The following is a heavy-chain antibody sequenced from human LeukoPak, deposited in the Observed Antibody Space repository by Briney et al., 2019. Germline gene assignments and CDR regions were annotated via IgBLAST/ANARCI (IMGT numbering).Heavy chain of an antibody. V-gene: IGHV3-15*01. CDR3: TTGCGSTSCYVGYDAFDI. CDR1: VFTFSNAW. J-gene: IGHJ3*02. Sequence: GGSLRLSCAASVFTFSNAWMSWVRRAPGKGLEWVGRIKSKTDGGTTDCAAPVKGRFTISRDDSKNTLYLQMNSLKTEDTAVYYCTTGCGSTSCYVGYDAFDIWGQGTMVTVSS. D-gene: IGHD2-2*01. CDR2: IKSKTDGGTT.